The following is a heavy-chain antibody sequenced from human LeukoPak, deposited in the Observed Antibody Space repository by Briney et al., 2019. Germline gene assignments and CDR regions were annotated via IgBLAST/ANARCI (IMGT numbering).Heavy chain of an antibody. CDR1: VGSFSGYY. V-gene: IGHV4-34*01. CDR2: INHSGST. J-gene: IGHJ6*03. D-gene: IGHD6-13*01. Sequence: SETLSLTCAVCVGSFSGYYWSWIRQPPGKGLEWIGEINHSGSTNYNPSLKSRVTISVDPAKHQFSLKLSSVTAADTAVYYCATSPRRIAAAGRKSRTDYYYMDVWGKGTTVTVSS. CDR3: ATSPRRIAAAGRKSRTDYYYMDV.